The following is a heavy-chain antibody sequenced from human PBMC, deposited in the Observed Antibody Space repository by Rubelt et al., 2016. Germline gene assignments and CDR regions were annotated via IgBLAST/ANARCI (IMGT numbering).Heavy chain of an antibody. D-gene: IGHD5-12*01. J-gene: IGHJ4*02. CDR1: GGSISSSN. CDR2: MSGSGGNT. CDR3: AKELTGVATIGYYFDN. V-gene: IGHV3-23*01. Sequence: VQLQESGPGLVKPSETLSLTCTVSGGSISSSNNWYWGWVRQPPGKGLEWVSAMSGSGGNTYYADSVKGQFIISRDNSKNTLYLHMNSLRAEDTAVYYCAKELTGVATIGYYFDNWGQGTLVTVSS.